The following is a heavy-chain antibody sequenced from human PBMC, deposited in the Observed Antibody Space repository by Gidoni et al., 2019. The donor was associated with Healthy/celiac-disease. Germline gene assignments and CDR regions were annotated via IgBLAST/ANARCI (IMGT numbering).Heavy chain of an antibody. Sequence: EVQLVQSGAEVKKPGESLKISCKGSGYSFTSYWIGWVRQMPGKGLEWMGIIYPGDSDTRYSPSFQGQVTISADKSISTAYLQWSSLKASDTAMYYCARRDQLILSSSSGFLSAFDIWGQGTMVTVSS. V-gene: IGHV5-51*01. J-gene: IGHJ3*02. CDR1: GYSFTSYW. CDR3: ARRDQLILSSSSGFLSAFDI. D-gene: IGHD6-6*01. CDR2: IYPGDSDT.